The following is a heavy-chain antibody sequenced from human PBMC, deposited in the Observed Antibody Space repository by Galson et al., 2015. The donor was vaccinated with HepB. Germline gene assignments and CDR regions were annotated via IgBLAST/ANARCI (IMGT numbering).Heavy chain of an antibody. CDR3: ARDWSGGPLDAFDI. CDR1: GFTFSDYY. CDR2: ISGSGSTI. J-gene: IGHJ3*02. V-gene: IGHV3-11*01. Sequence: SLRLSCAASGFTFSDYYMTWIRQAPGKGLEWVSYISGSGSTIFYADSVKRRFTISRDNARDSLYLQMNSLRAEDTAVYYCARDWSGGPLDAFDIWGQVTMVTVSS. D-gene: IGHD3-3*01.